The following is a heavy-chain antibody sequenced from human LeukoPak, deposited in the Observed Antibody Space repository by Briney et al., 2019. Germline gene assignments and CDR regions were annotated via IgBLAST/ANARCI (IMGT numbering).Heavy chain of an antibody. CDR2: IYYSGST. J-gene: IGHJ5*02. D-gene: IGHD3-16*01. Sequence: TSETLSLTCTVSGGSVSSYYWSWIRQPPGKGLEWIGYIYYSGSTNYNPSLKSRVTISVDTSKNQFSLKLSSVTAADTAVYYCARDGGPASWFDPWGQGTLVTVSS. CDR3: ARDGGPASWFDP. CDR1: GGSVSSYY. V-gene: IGHV4-59*02.